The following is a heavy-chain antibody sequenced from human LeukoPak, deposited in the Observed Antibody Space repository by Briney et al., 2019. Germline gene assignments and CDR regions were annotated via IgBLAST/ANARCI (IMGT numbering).Heavy chain of an antibody. Sequence: GRSLRLSCAASGFTFSSYAMHWVRQAPGKGLEWVAVISYDGSNKYYADSVKGRFTISRDNSKNTLYLQMNSLRAEDTAVYYCAREPITSNAFDIWGQGTMVTVSS. CDR2: ISYDGSNK. V-gene: IGHV3-30-3*01. D-gene: IGHD1-1*01. CDR3: AREPITSNAFDI. J-gene: IGHJ3*02. CDR1: GFTFSSYA.